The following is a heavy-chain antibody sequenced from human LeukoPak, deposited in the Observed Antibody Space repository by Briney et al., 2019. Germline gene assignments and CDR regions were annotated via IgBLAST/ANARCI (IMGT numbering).Heavy chain of an antibody. CDR1: GGSISSSTHY. J-gene: IGHJ3*02. CDR2: IYYRGST. D-gene: IGHD3-22*01. Sequence: SETLSLTCTVSGGSISSSTHYWGWIRQPPGKGLEWIGNIYYRGSTYYNPSLKSRVTISVDTSKNQFSLKLSSVTAADTAVYYCARDPPYYYDSSGDVGAFDIWGQGTMVTVSS. V-gene: IGHV4-39*07. CDR3: ARDPPYYYDSSGDVGAFDI.